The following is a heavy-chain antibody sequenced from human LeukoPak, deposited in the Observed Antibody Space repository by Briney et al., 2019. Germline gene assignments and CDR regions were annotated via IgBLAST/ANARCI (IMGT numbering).Heavy chain of an antibody. CDR1: HVSISTYY. V-gene: IGHV4-59*01. CDR2: IHCSGST. Sequence: SETLSLTCTVSHVSISTYYWSWIRQPPGKGLEWMGYIHCSGSTNYNPSLKSRVTISVDTSKKQLSLMLRSVTAADTAVYYCARDIYGSGHGWFDTWGQGRLVTVSS. J-gene: IGHJ5*02. CDR3: ARDIYGSGHGWFDT. D-gene: IGHD3-10*01.